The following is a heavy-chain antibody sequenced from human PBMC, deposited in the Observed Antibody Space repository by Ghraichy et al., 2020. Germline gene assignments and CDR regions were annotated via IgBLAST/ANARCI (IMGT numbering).Heavy chain of an antibody. Sequence: ASVKVSCKASGYTFTSYVIHWVRQAPGQRLEWMGGINAGNGNTKYSQKFQGRVTVTRDPSANTVYMELSSLRSEDTAVYYCARINFYYPRLGMDVWGQGTTVTVSS. CDR1: GYTFTSYV. CDR2: INAGNGNT. CDR3: ARINFYYPRLGMDV. D-gene: IGHD3-22*01. V-gene: IGHV1-3*01. J-gene: IGHJ6*02.